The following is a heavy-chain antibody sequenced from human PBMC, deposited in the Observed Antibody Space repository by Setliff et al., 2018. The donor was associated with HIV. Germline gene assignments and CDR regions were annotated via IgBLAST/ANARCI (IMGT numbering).Heavy chain of an antibody. CDR2: IYTSGST. J-gene: IGHJ6*03. CDR1: DDPINSFY. V-gene: IGHV4-4*09. CDR3: ARDKGYYYMDV. Sequence: PSETLSLTCTVSDDPINSFYWSWSRQPPGKGLEWIGYIYTSGSTNYNPSLESRVTISVDTSKNQFSLKLSSVTAADTAVYYCARDKGYYYMDVWGKGIKVTVSS.